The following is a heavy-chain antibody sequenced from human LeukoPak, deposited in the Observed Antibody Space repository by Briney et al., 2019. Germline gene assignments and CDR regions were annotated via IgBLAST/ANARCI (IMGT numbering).Heavy chain of an antibody. D-gene: IGHD2-15*01. CDR3: ASSNCSGGSCYHKYFQH. V-gene: IGHV1-3*03. Sequence: GALVKVSCKASGYTFTSYAMHWVRQAPGQRLEWMGWINAGNGNTKYSQEFQGRVTITRDTSASTAYMELSSLRSEDMAVYYCASSNCSGGSCYHKYFQHWGQGTLVTVSS. CDR1: GYTFTSYA. CDR2: INAGNGNT. J-gene: IGHJ1*01.